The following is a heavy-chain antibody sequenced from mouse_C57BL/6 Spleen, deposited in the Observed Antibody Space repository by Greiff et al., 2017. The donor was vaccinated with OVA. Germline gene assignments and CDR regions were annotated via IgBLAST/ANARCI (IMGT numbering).Heavy chain of an antibody. J-gene: IGHJ4*01. CDR1: GYTFTSYW. Sequence: QVQLQQPGAELVKPGASVKLSCKASGYTFTSYWMQWVKQRPGQGLEWIGEIDPSDSYTNYNQKFKGKATLTVDTSSSTAYMQLSSLTSEDSAVYYCYYHVGNAMDYWGQGTSVTVSS. D-gene: IGHD1-1*01. CDR3: YYHVGNAMDY. CDR2: IDPSDSYT. V-gene: IGHV1-50*01.